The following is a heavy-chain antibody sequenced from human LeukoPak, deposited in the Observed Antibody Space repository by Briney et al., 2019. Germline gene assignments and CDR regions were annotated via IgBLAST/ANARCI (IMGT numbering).Heavy chain of an antibody. D-gene: IGHD2-2*01. CDR2: IKQDGSEK. CDR3: ARRQCSSISCYYAFDI. Sequence: GGSLRLSCAASGFTFSSYWMSWVRQAPGKGLEWVANIKQDGSEKYYADSLKGRFTISRDNAKNSLYLQMNSLGAEDTAVYYCARRQCSSISCYYAFDIWGQGTMVTVSS. J-gene: IGHJ3*02. CDR1: GFTFSSYW. V-gene: IGHV3-7*01.